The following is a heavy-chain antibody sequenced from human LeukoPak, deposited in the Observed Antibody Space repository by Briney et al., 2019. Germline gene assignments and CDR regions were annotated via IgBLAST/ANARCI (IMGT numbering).Heavy chain of an antibody. J-gene: IGHJ4*02. Sequence: GGSLRLSCAASGFTFSSYWMHWVRQAPGKGLVWVSRIKSDGKTNYADSVKGRFTISRDNAKNTVSLQMNSLRAEDTGVYYCVRGCDRASCPYYFDLWGQGTLVTVS. CDR2: IKSDGKT. CDR1: GFTFSSYW. CDR3: VRGCDRASCPYYFDL. V-gene: IGHV3-74*01. D-gene: IGHD3-22*01.